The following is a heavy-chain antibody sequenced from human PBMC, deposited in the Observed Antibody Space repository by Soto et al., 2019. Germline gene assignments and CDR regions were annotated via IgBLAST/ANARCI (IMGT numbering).Heavy chain of an antibody. CDR1: GYTFTNYW. J-gene: IGHJ4*02. V-gene: IGHV5-51*01. Sequence: GESLKISCKGSGYTFTNYWIGWVRQMPGKGLEWMGITHPGDANTRYSPSFQGHVTISADKSVNSAYLQWRGLKASDTGVYFCARHKRRAVPGLVPDFWGQGTLVTVSS. D-gene: IGHD6-19*01. CDR2: THPGDANT. CDR3: ARHKRRAVPGLVPDF.